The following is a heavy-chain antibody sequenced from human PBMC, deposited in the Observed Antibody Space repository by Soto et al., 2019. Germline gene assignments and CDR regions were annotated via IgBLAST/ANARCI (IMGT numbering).Heavy chain of an antibody. J-gene: IGHJ4*02. CDR2: IYAGGNT. Sequence: VQLVESGGTLVQPGGSLRLSCAASGFSVTSNYMTWVRQAPGKGLECVSVIYAGGNTYYPDSVKGRFTISSDNSKNTLFLQMNNLRDEDTAVYYCARVTTFYDILTSSYALNYFDYWGQGTRVTVSS. CDR1: GFSVTSNY. D-gene: IGHD3-9*01. CDR3: ARVTTFYDILTSSYALNYFDY. V-gene: IGHV3-53*01.